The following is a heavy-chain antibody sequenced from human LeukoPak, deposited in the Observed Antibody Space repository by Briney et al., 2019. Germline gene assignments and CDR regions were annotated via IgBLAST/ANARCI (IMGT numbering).Heavy chain of an antibody. J-gene: IGHJ4*02. Sequence: GGSLRLSCAASGFTFSSYAMHWVRQAPGKGLEWVAVIPYDGSNKYYADSVKGRLTISRDNSKNTLYLQMNSLRAEDTAVYYCASGYCSSTSCYTPFDYWGQGTLVTVSS. CDR2: IPYDGSNK. D-gene: IGHD2-2*02. V-gene: IGHV3-30-3*01. CDR1: GFTFSSYA. CDR3: ASGYCSSTSCYTPFDY.